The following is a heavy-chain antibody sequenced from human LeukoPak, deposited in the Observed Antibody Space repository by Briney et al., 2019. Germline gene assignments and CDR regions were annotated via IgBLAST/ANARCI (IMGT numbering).Heavy chain of an antibody. V-gene: IGHV3-30*18. CDR1: GFTFSSYG. CDR3: AKDGSTIFGVGPLY. Sequence: GGSLRLSCAASGFTFSSYGMHWVRQAPGKGLEWVAVISYDGSNKYYADSVKGRFTISRDNSKNTLYLQMNSLRAEDTAVCYCAKDGSTIFGVGPLYWGQGTLVTVSS. D-gene: IGHD3-3*01. CDR2: ISYDGSNK. J-gene: IGHJ4*02.